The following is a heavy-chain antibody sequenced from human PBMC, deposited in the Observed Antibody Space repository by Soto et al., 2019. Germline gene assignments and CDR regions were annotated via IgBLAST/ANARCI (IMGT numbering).Heavy chain of an antibody. J-gene: IGHJ4*02. V-gene: IGHV3-30*18. D-gene: IGHD3-22*01. Sequence: QVQLVESGGGVVQPGRSLRLSCAASGFTFSSYGMHWVRQAPGKGLEWVAVISYDGSNKYYADSVKGRFTISRDNSKNTLYMQMNSLRAEDTAVYYCAKDLLGGYYYYSSGYLGLDYWGQGTLVNVSS. CDR3: AKDLLGGYYYYSSGYLGLDY. CDR1: GFTFSSYG. CDR2: ISYDGSNK.